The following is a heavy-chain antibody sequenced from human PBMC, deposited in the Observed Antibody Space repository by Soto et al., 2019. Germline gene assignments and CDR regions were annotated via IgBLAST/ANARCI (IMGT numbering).Heavy chain of an antibody. CDR3: ARGIGILNGPPTGYYYYYGMDV. CDR1: GGSISSYY. V-gene: IGHV4-59*01. J-gene: IGHJ6*02. D-gene: IGHD3-9*01. CDR2: IYYSGST. Sequence: SETLSLTCTVSGGSISSYYWSWIRQPPGKGLEWIGYIYYSGSTNYNPSLKSRVTISVDTSKNQFSLKLSSVTAADTAVYYCARGIGILNGPPTGYYYYYGMDVWGQGTTVTVSS.